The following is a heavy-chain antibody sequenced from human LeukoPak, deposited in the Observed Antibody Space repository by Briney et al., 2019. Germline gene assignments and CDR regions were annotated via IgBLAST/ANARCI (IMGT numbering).Heavy chain of an antibody. Sequence: SETLSLTCTVSGGSIRSYYWSWVRQPPGKGLEWIGYIYYSGSTNYNPSLKRRVTISVDTSKTHSSLKLSSVTAADTAVYYCASTPISRGTTPKIYYFDYWGQGTLVTVSS. V-gene: IGHV4-59*08. J-gene: IGHJ4*02. D-gene: IGHD1-14*01. CDR3: ASTPISRGTTPKIYYFDY. CDR2: IYYSGST. CDR1: GGSIRSYY.